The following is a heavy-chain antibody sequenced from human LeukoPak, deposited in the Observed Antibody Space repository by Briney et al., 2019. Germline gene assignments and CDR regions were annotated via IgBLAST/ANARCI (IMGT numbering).Heavy chain of an antibody. J-gene: IGHJ4*02. Sequence: GGSLRLSCAASGFTFSNAWMSWVRQAPGKGLEWVGRIKSKTDGGTTDYAAPVKGRFTISRDDSKNTLYLQMNSLKTEDTAVYYCTTSGDYYGSGSYYLYDYWGQGTLVTVSS. D-gene: IGHD3-10*01. V-gene: IGHV3-15*01. CDR3: TTSGDYYGSGSYYLYDY. CDR2: IKSKTDGGTT. CDR1: GFTFSNAW.